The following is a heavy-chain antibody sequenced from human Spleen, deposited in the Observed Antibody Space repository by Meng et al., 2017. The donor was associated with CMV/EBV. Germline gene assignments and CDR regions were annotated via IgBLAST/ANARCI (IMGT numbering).Heavy chain of an antibody. D-gene: IGHD5-18*01. V-gene: IGHV3-21*01. J-gene: IGHJ6*02. Sequence: GESLKISCAASGFTFSSYSMNWVRQAPGKGLEWVSSISSSSTYIYYADSVKGRFTISRDNAENSLYLQMNSLRAEDTAVYYCARAGEYKYNYGPSYQYYGMDVWGQGITVTVSS. CDR3: ARAGEYKYNYGPSYQYYGMDV. CDR2: ISSSSTYI. CDR1: GFTFSSYS.